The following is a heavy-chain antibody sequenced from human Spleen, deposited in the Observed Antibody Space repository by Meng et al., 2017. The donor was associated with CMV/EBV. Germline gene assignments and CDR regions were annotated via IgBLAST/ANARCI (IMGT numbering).Heavy chain of an antibody. CDR3: ARGDGDYGSYY. J-gene: IGHJ4*02. V-gene: IGHV3-23*01. CDR1: GFTFSSYA. Sequence: LLEAGGGLVQPGGSLRLACAASGFTFSSYAMSWVRQAPGKGLEWVSAISGSGGSTYYADSVKGRFTISRDNSKNTLYLQMNSLRVEDTAVYYCARGDGDYGSYYWGQGTLVTVSS. D-gene: IGHD4-17*01. CDR2: ISGSGGST.